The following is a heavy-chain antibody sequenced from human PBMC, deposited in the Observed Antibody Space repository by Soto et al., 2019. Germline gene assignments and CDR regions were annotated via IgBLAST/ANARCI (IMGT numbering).Heavy chain of an antibody. J-gene: IGHJ6*02. CDR2: VIHSGSP. D-gene: IGHD3-10*01. V-gene: IGHV4-34*12. CDR1: GGSFSGYY. Sequence: SETLSLTCAVYGGSFSGYYWSWIRQPPGKGQEWIGEVIHSGSPNYNPSLKSRVSISVDTSKSQFSLKLSSVTAADTAVYYCARRGDTMVRGVIRDYYYYYGMDVWGQGTTVTVSS. CDR3: ARRGDTMVRGVIRDYYYYYGMDV.